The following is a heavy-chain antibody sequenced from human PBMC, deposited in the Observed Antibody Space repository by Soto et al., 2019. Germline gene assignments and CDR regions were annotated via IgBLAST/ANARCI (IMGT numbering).Heavy chain of an antibody. CDR3: ARLGPYGSETYSFRYNWFDP. V-gene: IGHV3-53*01. D-gene: IGHD3-10*01. CDR1: GFTVSSNY. CDR2: IYSGGAT. J-gene: IGHJ5*02. Sequence: PGGSLRLSCAASGFTVSSNYMTWVRQAPGKGLEWVSVIYSGGATYYADSVQGRFTISRDNSKNTVYLQMNSLRGEDTAIYYCARLGPYGSETYSFRYNWFDPWGQGTLVTVSS.